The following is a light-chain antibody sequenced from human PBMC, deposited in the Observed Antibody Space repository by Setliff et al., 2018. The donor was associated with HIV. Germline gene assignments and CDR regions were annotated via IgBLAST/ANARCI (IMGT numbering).Light chain of an antibody. J-gene: IGLJ1*01. Sequence: QSALTQPASVSGSSGQSITISCTGTSSDVGGYSYVSWYQQHPGKAPKLIIYEVRNRPSGVSNRFSGSKSGNTASLTISGLQAEDEADYYCSSYAITNTLPFGTGTKV. CDR2: EVR. CDR1: SSDVGGYSY. V-gene: IGLV2-14*01. CDR3: SSYAITNTLP.